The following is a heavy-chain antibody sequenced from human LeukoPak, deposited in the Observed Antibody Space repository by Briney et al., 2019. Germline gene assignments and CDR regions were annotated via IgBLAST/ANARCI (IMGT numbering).Heavy chain of an antibody. CDR3: AKSGGTCGSDCYQDH. CDR1: GFTFSTYW. J-gene: IGHJ4*02. Sequence: PGGSLRLSCAASGFTFSTYWMSWVRQAPGKGLEWVAILSSDGSNKFYAESVKGRFTISRDSSKSSLYLQMDSLKPEDTAVYYCAKSGGTCGSDCYQDHWGQGTLVTVSS. V-gene: IGHV3-30*18. D-gene: IGHD2-21*02. CDR2: LSSDGSNK.